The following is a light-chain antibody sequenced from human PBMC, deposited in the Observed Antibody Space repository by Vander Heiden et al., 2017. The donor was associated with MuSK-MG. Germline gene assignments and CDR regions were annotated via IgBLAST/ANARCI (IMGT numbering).Light chain of an antibody. J-gene: IGLJ2*01. CDR3: AAWDDSRSGVV. CDR1: SSNIGSNY. V-gene: IGLV1-47*01. CDR2: RNN. Sequence: QSVLTQPPSASGTPGQRVAHSCSGSSSNIGSNYVYGYQQLPGTAPKLLIYRNNQRPSGVPDRFSGSKSGTSASLAISGLRSEDEADYYCAAWDDSRSGVVFGGGTKLTVL.